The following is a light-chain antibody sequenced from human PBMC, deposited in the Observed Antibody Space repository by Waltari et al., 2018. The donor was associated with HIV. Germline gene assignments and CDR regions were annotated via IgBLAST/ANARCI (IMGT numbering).Light chain of an antibody. Sequence: QSVLTQPPSVSGAPGQRVTISCTGSSSNIGAPYDVHWYHQLPGSAPNRLIYGKSNLPSGFPDRFSGSKSGTSASLAITELQAEDEADYYCQSYDSSLSGWVFGGGTKLTVL. CDR3: QSYDSSLSGWV. CDR2: GKS. CDR1: SSNIGAPYD. J-gene: IGLJ3*02. V-gene: IGLV1-40*01.